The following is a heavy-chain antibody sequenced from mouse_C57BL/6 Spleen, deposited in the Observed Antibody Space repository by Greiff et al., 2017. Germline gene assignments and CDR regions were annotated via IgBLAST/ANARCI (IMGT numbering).Heavy chain of an antibody. D-gene: IGHD2-4*01. CDR3: ARRGGYDYDYFDY. V-gene: IGHV5-6*01. CDR2: ISSGGSYT. J-gene: IGHJ2*01. CDR1: GFTFSSYG. Sequence: VHLVESGGDLVKPGGSLKLSCAASGFTFSSYGMSWVRQTPDKMLEWVATISSGGSYTYYPDSVKGRFTISRDNAKNTLYLQMSSLKSEDTAMYYCARRGGYDYDYFDYWGQGTTLTVAS.